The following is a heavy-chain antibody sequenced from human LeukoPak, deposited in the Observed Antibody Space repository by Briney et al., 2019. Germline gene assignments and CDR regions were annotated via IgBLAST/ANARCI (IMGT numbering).Heavy chain of an antibody. CDR2: INHSGST. CDR3: ARYKDYYGSGSQTQTFDY. Sequence: PSETLSLTCAVYGGSFSGYYWSWIRQPPGKGLEWIGEINHSGSTYYNPSLKSRVTISVDTSKNQFSLKLSSVTAADTAVYYCARYKDYYGSGSQTQTFDYWGQGTLVTVSS. D-gene: IGHD3-10*01. CDR1: GGSFSGYY. V-gene: IGHV4-34*09. J-gene: IGHJ4*02.